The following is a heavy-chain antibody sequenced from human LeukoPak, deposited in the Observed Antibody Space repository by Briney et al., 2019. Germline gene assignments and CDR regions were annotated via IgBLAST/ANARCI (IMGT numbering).Heavy chain of an antibody. CDR1: GGTLSNYP. D-gene: IGHD3-10*01. CDR3: ATEGVRGYYFDY. V-gene: IGHV1-24*01. CDR2: FDPEDGET. Sequence: GASVKVSCKASGGTLSNYPISWVRQAPGKGLEWMGGFDPEDGETIYAQKFQGRVTMTEDTSTDTAYMELSSLRSEDTAVYYCATEGVRGYYFDYWGQGTLVTVSS. J-gene: IGHJ4*02.